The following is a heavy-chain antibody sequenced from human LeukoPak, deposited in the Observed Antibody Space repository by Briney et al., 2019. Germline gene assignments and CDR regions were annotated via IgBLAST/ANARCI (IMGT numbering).Heavy chain of an antibody. V-gene: IGHV4-59*08. D-gene: IGHD5-12*01. Sequence: SETLSLTCTVSGGSISSYYWSWIRQPPGKGLEWIGYIYYSGSTDYNPSLKSRVTISVDTSKNQFSLRLSSVTAADTAVYYCARHQHSGRKHYYGMDVWGQGTTVTVFS. CDR2: IYYSGST. J-gene: IGHJ6*02. CDR3: ARHQHSGRKHYYGMDV. CDR1: GGSISSYY.